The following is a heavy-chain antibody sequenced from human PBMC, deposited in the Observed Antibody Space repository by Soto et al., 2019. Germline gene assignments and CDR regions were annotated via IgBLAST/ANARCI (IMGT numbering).Heavy chain of an antibody. Sequence: GASVQVSCKASGFTFTSSAMQWVRQARGQRLEWIGWIVVGSGNTNYAQKFQERVTITRDMSTSTAYMELSSLRSEDTAVYYCAAVGFEPVGDYWGQGTLVTVSS. J-gene: IGHJ4*02. CDR2: IVVGSGNT. D-gene: IGHD2-8*02. CDR1: GFTFTSSA. CDR3: AAVGFEPVGDY. V-gene: IGHV1-58*02.